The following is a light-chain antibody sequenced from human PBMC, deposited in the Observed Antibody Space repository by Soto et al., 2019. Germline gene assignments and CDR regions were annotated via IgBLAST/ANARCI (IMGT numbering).Light chain of an antibody. Sequence: EIVMTQSPATLSVSPGERATLSCRASQSVSSNLAWYQQKPGQAPRLLIYGASTRATGIPARFSGSGSGTEFTLTISSLQSEDFGVYYCQQYNNWPKTFGHGKRLEIK. CDR1: QSVSSN. CDR2: GAS. V-gene: IGKV3-15*01. CDR3: QQYNNWPKT. J-gene: IGKJ5*01.